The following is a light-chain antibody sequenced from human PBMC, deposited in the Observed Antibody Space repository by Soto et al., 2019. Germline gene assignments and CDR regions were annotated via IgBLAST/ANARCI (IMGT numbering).Light chain of an antibody. J-gene: IGKJ5*01. CDR2: DAS. Sequence: EIVLPQSPATLSLSPGERATLSCRASQSVSSYLAWYQQKPGQAPRLLIYDASNRATGISARFSGSGSGTDFTLTISSLEPEDFAVYYCQQRSKWPPEVTFGQGTRLEI. CDR1: QSVSSY. V-gene: IGKV3-11*01. CDR3: QQRSKWPPEVT.